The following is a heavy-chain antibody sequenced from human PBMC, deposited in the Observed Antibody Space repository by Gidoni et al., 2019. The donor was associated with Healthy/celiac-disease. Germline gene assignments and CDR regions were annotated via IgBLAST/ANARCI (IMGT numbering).Heavy chain of an antibody. J-gene: IGHJ4*02. CDR1: GVSFRHYA. CDR3: ARVDYADYIGDEY. CDR2: INSGSINI. Sequence: EVQLEESGGGLVQPGGSLRLSCAASGVSFRHYAMSWVCQAPGKGLEWVANINSGSINIFYADSGKGRFTISRDNAKNSLYLQMNSLRDEDTAVYYCARVDYADYIGDEYWGQGTLVTGSS. V-gene: IGHV3-48*02. D-gene: IGHD4-17*01.